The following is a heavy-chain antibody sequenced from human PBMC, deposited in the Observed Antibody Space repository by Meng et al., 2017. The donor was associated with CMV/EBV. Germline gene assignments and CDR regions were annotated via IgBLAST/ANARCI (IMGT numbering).Heavy chain of an antibody. J-gene: IGHJ4*02. CDR1: GGSIRSKSYY. V-gene: IGHV4-39*01. CDR3: ARLTRSTYSLGY. D-gene: IGHD1-7*01. Sequence: GSLRLSCTVSGGSIRSKSYYWGWIRQPPGKGLEWIGSIYYSGSTYYNPSLKSRVTISVDTSKNQFSLKLSSVTAADTAMYYCARLTRSTYSLGYWGQGTLVTVSS. CDR2: IYYSGST.